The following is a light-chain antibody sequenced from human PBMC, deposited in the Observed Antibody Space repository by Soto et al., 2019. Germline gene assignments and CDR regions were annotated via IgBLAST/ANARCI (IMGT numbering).Light chain of an antibody. J-gene: IGKJ5*01. CDR3: QQRSDWPS. CDR2: GAS. Sequence: IVFTESPGTLSLSPGERVSLSCRASQSVSSSYLAWYQQKPGQAPRLLIYGASSRATGIPARFSGSGSGTDFTLTISSLEPEDFAVYYCQQRSDWPSFGQGRRLEIK. V-gene: IGKV3D-20*02. CDR1: QSVSSSY.